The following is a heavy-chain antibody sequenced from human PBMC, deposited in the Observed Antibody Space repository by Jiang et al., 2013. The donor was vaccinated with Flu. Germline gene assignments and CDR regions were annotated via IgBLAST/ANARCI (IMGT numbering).Heavy chain of an antibody. J-gene: IGHJ3*02. CDR2: TYYRSKWYN. CDR3: ARDIPHIFNEPNDAFDI. Sequence: QTLSLTCAISGDSVSSNSAAWNWIRQSPSRDLEWLGRTYYRSKWYNDYALFVKSRLTIKPDTSKNQFSLQLNSVTPEDTAVYYCARDIPHIFNEPNDAFDIWGQGTMVTVSS. D-gene: IGHD1-1*01. CDR1: GDSVSSNSAA. V-gene: IGHV6-1*01.